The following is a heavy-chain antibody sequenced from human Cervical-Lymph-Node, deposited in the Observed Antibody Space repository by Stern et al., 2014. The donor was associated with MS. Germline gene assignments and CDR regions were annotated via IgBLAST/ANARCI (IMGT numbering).Heavy chain of an antibody. CDR2: ISGTDSST. CDR3: VKEGIAVASFDY. D-gene: IGHD6-19*01. J-gene: IGHJ4*02. CDR1: GFTFSLYA. V-gene: IGHV3-23*04. Sequence: EVQLVQSGGDLAPPGGSLRLSCAVSGFTFSLYAMSWVRQAPGKGLEWVSAISGTDSSTFYAQTVKGRFTISRDNSKNTLYLQMNNLRAEDTAIYYCVKEGIAVASFDYWGQGTLGTVSS.